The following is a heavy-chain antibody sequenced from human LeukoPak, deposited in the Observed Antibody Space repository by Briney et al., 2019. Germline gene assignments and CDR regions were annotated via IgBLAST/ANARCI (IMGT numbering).Heavy chain of an antibody. D-gene: IGHD4-17*01. V-gene: IGHV3-23*01. Sequence: GGFLRLSCAASGFTFSSYAMSWVRQAPGKGLEWVSDISASAGSTFYADSVKGRFTISRDNSKNTLYVQMNSLRAEDTAVYYCAKKESTVTTFFENWGQGTLVTVSS. CDR3: AKKESTVTTFFEN. J-gene: IGHJ4*02. CDR1: GFTFSSYA. CDR2: ISASAGST.